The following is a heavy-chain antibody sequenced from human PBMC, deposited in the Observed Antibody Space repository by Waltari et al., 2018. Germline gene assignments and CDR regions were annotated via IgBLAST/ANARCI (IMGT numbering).Heavy chain of an antibody. CDR2: MKPNKYCP. CDR3: VTQRPWEDY. D-gene: IGHD1-26*01. J-gene: IGHJ4*02. CDR1: GYTFTDSY. Sequence: QVQLVQSGAEVRKPGASVKVSCKTSGYTFTDSYIHWVRQAPGQGLEWMGRMKPNKYCPIYEQECQGRVTMTRDTSITTGDMELSSLTSDDTALYYCVTQRPWEDYWGQGTRVTVSP. V-gene: IGHV1-2*06.